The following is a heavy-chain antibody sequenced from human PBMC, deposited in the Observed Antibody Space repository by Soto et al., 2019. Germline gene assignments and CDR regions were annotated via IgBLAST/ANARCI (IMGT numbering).Heavy chain of an antibody. V-gene: IGHV1-69*12. CDR3: ASASRSSGKAAMADY. Sequence: QVQLVQSGAAVKKPGSSVKVSCKASGGTFSSYAVSWVRQGPGQWLEWMGGIIPIFGTANYAQKFQGRVTITADESTSTAYMEPSSLRSADTAVYYCASASRSSGKAAMADYWGQGTLVTVSS. CDR1: GGTFSSYA. D-gene: IGHD5-18*01. CDR2: IIPIFGTA. J-gene: IGHJ4*02.